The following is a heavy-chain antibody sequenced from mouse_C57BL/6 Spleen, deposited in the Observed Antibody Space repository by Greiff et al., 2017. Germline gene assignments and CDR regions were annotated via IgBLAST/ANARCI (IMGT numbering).Heavy chain of an antibody. CDR2: IYPGSGNT. D-gene: IGHD2-1*01. Sequence: VQRVESGAELVRPGASVKLSCKASGYTFTDYYINWVKQRPGQGLEWIARIYPGSGNTYYNEKFKGKATLTAEKSSSTAYMQLSSLTSEDSAVYFCARGNYYFDYWGQGTTLTVSS. CDR1: GYTFTDYY. V-gene: IGHV1-76*01. CDR3: ARGNYYFDY. J-gene: IGHJ2*01.